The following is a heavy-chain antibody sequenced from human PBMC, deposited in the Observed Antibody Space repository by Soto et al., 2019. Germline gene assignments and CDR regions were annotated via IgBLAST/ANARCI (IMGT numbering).Heavy chain of an antibody. CDR3: VRGNYAPRRNWFHP. CDR2: TYYRSKWYN. CDR1: GDSVSSNSAA. D-gene: IGHD1-7*01. V-gene: IGHV6-1*01. Sequence: SQTLSLTCAISGDSVSSNSAAWNWIRQSPSRGLEWLGRTYYRSKWYNDYAVSVKSRITISPDTSKNQFSPQLNSVTPEDTAVYYCVRGNYAPRRNWFHPWGQGTLVSGSS. J-gene: IGHJ5*02.